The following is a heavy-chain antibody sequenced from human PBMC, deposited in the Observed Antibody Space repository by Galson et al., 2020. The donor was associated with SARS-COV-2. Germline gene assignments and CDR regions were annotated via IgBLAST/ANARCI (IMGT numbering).Heavy chain of an antibody. CDR2: ISYDGSNK. V-gene: IGHV3-30*18. CDR3: ANALAYYGMDV. J-gene: IGHJ6*02. D-gene: IGHD2-21*01. Sequence: TGGSLRLSCAASGFTFSSYGMHWVRQAPGKGLEWVAVISYDGSNKYYADSVKGRFTISRDNSKNTLYLQMNSLRAEDTAVYYCANALAYYGMDVWGQGTTVTVSS. CDR1: GFTFSSYG.